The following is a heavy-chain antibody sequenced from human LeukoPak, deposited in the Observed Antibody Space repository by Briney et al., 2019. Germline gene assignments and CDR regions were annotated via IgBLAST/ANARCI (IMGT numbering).Heavy chain of an antibody. V-gene: IGHV3-30*02. Sequence: PGGSLRLSCAASGFTFSSYGMHWVRQAPGKGLEWVAFIRYDGSNKYYADSVKGRFTISRDNSKNTLYLQMNSLRAEDTAVYYCAKPLYSSSSRAHFGYWSQGTLVTVSS. D-gene: IGHD6-6*01. CDR1: GFTFSSYG. CDR2: IRYDGSNK. J-gene: IGHJ4*02. CDR3: AKPLYSSSSRAHFGY.